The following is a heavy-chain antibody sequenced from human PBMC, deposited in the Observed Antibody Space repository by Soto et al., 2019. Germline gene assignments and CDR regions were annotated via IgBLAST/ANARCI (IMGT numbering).Heavy chain of an antibody. CDR1: GFTFSSYW. J-gene: IGHJ4*02. Sequence: GGSLRLSCAASGFTFSSYWMHWVRQAPGKGLVWVSRINSDGTSTTYADSVKGRFTISRDNAKNTLYLQMNSLRAEDTAVYYCARSRDIVVVPADPFDNWGQGTLVTVSS. CDR2: INSDGTST. D-gene: IGHD2-2*01. CDR3: ARSRDIVVVPADPFDN. V-gene: IGHV3-74*01.